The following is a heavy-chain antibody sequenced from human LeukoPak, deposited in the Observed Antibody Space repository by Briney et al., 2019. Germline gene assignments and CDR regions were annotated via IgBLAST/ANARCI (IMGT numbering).Heavy chain of an antibody. D-gene: IGHD3-10*01. J-gene: IGHJ4*02. CDR3: ARDRISLWFGECDY. CDR2: ISSSSSTI. V-gene: IGHV3-48*01. CDR1: GFTFSSYS. Sequence: GGSLRLSCAASGFTFSSYSMNWVRQAPGKGLEWVSYISSSSSTIYYADSVKGRFTISRDNAKNSLYLQMNSLRAEDTAVYYCARDRISLWFGECDYWGQGTLVTVSS.